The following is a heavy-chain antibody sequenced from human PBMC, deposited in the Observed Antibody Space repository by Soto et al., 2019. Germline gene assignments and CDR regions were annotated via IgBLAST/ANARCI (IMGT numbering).Heavy chain of an antibody. D-gene: IGHD3-10*01. CDR2: ISAYNGNT. V-gene: IGHV1-18*01. Sequence: ASVKVSCKASGYTFTSYGISWVRQAPGQGLEWMGWISAYNGNTNYAQKLQGRVTMTTDTSTSKAYMELRSLRSDDTAVYYCARDYGSGSYYNPIDYWGQGTLVTVSS. CDR3: ARDYGSGSYYNPIDY. CDR1: GYTFTSYG. J-gene: IGHJ4*02.